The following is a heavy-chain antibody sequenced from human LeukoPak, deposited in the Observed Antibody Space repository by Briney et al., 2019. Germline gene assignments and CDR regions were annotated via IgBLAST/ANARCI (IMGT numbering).Heavy chain of an antibody. CDR2: IYYSGST. CDR1: GGSISPYH. Sequence: PSETLSLTCTVSGGSISPYHWSWIRQPPGKGLEWIGYIYYSGSTNYNPSLKSRVTLSVDTSKNQFSLRLSSVTAADTAVYYCARTNAFDIWGQGTMVTVSS. CDR3: ARTNAFDI. V-gene: IGHV4-59*01. J-gene: IGHJ3*02.